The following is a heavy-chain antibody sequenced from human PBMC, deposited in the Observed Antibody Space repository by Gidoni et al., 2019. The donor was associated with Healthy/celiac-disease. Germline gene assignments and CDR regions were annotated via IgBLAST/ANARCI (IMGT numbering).Heavy chain of an antibody. V-gene: IGHV4-39*01. CDR2: IYYSGST. CDR3: ASVWEWSYYFDY. D-gene: IGHD3-3*01. CDR1: GGSISSSRYY. J-gene: IGHJ4*02. Sequence: QLQLQESGPGLVKPSETLSLTCTVSGGSISSSRYYWGWIRQPPGKGLEWIGSIYYSGSTYYNPSLKSRVTISVDTSKNQFSLKLSSVAAADTAVYYCASVWEWSYYFDYWGQGTLVTVSS.